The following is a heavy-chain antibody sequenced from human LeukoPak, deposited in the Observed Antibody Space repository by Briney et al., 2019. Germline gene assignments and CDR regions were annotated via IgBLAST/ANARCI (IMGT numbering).Heavy chain of an antibody. CDR1: GGSISSGDYY. CDR2: IYYSGNT. V-gene: IGHV4-30-4*01. Sequence: SQTLSLTCTVSGGSISSGDYYWSWIRQPPGKGLEWIGYIYYSGNTYYNPSLKGRVTISVDTSKNQFSLKLSSVTAADTAVYYCARSVRGVYYFDYWGQETLVTVSS. J-gene: IGHJ4*02. D-gene: IGHD3-10*01. CDR3: ARSVRGVYYFDY.